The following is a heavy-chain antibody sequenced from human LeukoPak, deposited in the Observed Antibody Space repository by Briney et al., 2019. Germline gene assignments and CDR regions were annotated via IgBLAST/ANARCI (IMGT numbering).Heavy chain of an antibody. CDR1: GGSISSYY. J-gene: IGHJ6*03. V-gene: IGHV4-59*01. CDR3: ARAADYYYMDV. CDR2: IYYSGIT. Sequence: PSETLSLTCTVSGGSISSYYWSWIRQPPGKGLEWIGYIYYSGITNYNPSLKSRVTISVDTSKNQFYLKLSSVTAADTAVYYCARAADYYYMDVWGKGTTVTVSS.